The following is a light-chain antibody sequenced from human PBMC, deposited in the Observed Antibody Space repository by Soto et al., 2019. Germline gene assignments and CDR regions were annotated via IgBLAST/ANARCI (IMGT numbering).Light chain of an antibody. CDR1: QSVSSSY. V-gene: IGKV3-20*01. Sequence: EIVLTQSPGTLSLSPGERATLSYRASQSVSSSYLAWYQQRPGQAPRLLIYGASSRATDIPDRFSGSGSGTDFTLTISRLEPEDFAVYYCQQYGSSPWTFGQGTKVEIK. J-gene: IGKJ1*01. CDR3: QQYGSSPWT. CDR2: GAS.